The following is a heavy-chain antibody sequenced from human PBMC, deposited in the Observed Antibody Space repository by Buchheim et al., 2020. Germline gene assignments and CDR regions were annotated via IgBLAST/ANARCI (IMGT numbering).Heavy chain of an antibody. CDR2: IKSNTDGGTT. J-gene: IGHJ6*02. CDR3: TTEYTYDMDV. D-gene: IGHD5-18*01. CDR1: GFSFSNAW. V-gene: IGHV3-15*01. Sequence: EVQVVESGGGLVKPGGSLRLSCAASGFSFSNAWMSWVRQAPGKGLEWVGRIKSNTDGGTTDYAAPVKGRFIISRDDSKNTLYLQMNSLKTEDTALYYCTTEYTYDMDVWGQGTT.